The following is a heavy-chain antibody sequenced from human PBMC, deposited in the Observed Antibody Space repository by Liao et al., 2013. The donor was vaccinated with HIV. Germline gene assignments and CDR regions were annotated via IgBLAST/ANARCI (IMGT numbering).Heavy chain of an antibody. CDR2: IHYSGTT. D-gene: IGHD3-10*01. V-gene: IGHV4-59*01. J-gene: IGHJ6*03. CDR3: ARGVPGGYYYYMDV. Sequence: QVQLQESGPGLVKPSETLSLTCTVSGGSISSYYWSWIRQPPGKGLEWIGNIHYSGTTIYSPSLRSRLTISKDTSKNQFSLKLSSVTAADTAVYYCARGVPGGYYYYMDVWGKGTTVTVSS. CDR1: GGSISSYY.